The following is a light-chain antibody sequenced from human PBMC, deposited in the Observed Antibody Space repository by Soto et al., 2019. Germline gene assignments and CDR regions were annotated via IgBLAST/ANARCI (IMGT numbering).Light chain of an antibody. Sequence: MTQSPATLSASVGDRVTITCRASQSISSWLAWYQQKPGKAPKLLIYDASSLESGVPSRFSGSGSGTEFTLTISSLQPDDFATYYCQQYNSYLFGQGTRLEIK. CDR2: DAS. CDR3: QQYNSYL. V-gene: IGKV1-5*01. J-gene: IGKJ5*01. CDR1: QSISSW.